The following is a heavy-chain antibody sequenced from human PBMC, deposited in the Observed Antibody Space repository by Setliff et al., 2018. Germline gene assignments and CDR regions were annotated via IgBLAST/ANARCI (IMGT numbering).Heavy chain of an antibody. V-gene: IGHV5-51*01. Sequence: GESLKISCKGSGYRFTSNWVAWVRQMPGKGLEWMGIVFPADSDTRYSPSFQGQVIISVDKSINTAYLQWRSLKASDTAVYYCARLGVFPDAFDVWGPGTMVTVS. CDR3: ARLGVFPDAFDV. CDR1: GYRFTSNW. J-gene: IGHJ3*01. D-gene: IGHD3-16*01. CDR2: VFPADSDT.